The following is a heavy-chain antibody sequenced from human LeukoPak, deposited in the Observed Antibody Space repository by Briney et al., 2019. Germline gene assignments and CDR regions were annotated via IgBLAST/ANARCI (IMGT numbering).Heavy chain of an antibody. D-gene: IGHD3-10*01. V-gene: IGHV4-59*08. CDR1: GGSISSYY. CDR3: ARGIGTISMVRGVTHYYYYGMDV. Sequence: SETLSLTCTVSGGSISSYYWSWIRQPPGKGLEWIGYIYYSGSTNYNPSLKSRVTISVDTFKNQFSLKLSSVTAADTAVYYCARGIGTISMVRGVTHYYYYGMDVWGQGTTVTVSS. J-gene: IGHJ6*02. CDR2: IYYSGST.